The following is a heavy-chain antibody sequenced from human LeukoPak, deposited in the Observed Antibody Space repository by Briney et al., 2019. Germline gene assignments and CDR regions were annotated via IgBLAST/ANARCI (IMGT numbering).Heavy chain of an antibody. CDR1: GYTFTIYA. D-gene: IGHD4-11*01. V-gene: IGHV7-4-1*02. CDR3: ARAIRTTVTTLSAY. CDR2: INTNTGNP. J-gene: IGHJ4*02. Sequence: RASVKVSCKASGYTFTIYAMNWVRQAPGQGLEWMGWINTNTGNPTYAQGFTGRFVFSLDTSVSTAYLQISSLKAEDTAVYYCARAIRTTVTTLSAYWGQGTLVTVSS.